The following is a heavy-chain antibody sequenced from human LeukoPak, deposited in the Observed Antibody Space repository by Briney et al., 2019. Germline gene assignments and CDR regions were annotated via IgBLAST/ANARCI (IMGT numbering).Heavy chain of an antibody. CDR3: AEVRTKIAVAGSPFDY. D-gene: IGHD6-19*01. J-gene: IGHJ4*02. V-gene: IGHV3-33*06. CDR2: IWYDGSNK. CDR1: GFTFSSYG. Sequence: GGSLRLSCAASGFTFSSYGMHWVRQAPGKGLEWVAVIWYDGSNKYYADSVKGRFTISRDNSKNTLYLQMNSLRAEDTAVYYCAEVRTKIAVAGSPFDYWGQGTLVTVSS.